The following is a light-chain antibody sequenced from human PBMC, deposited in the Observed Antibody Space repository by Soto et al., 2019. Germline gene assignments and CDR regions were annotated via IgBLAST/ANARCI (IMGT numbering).Light chain of an antibody. J-gene: IGKJ3*01. CDR1: QGISSY. CDR2: AAS. Sequence: IQLTQSPSSLSASVGDRVTITCRANQGISSYLAWYQQKPGKAPKLLIYAASTLQSGVPSRFSGSGSGTDFTLTITGLRPEDFATYYCQQFNSYPRTFGPGTKVDIK. V-gene: IGKV1-9*01. CDR3: QQFNSYPRT.